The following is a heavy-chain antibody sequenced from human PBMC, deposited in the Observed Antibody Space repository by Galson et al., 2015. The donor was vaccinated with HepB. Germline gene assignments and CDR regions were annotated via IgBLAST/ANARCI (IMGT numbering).Heavy chain of an antibody. V-gene: IGHV3-30*04. CDR3: ARTFYFDY. Sequence: SLRLSCAASGFTFSSYAMNWVRQAPGKGLEWVAVLSSHGDNEYYADSVKGRFTISRDNSENTVYLQMHSLRDEDTAVYYCARTFYFDYWGQGTLVTVSS. CDR1: GFTFSSYA. J-gene: IGHJ4*02. D-gene: IGHD3-16*01. CDR2: LSSHGDNE.